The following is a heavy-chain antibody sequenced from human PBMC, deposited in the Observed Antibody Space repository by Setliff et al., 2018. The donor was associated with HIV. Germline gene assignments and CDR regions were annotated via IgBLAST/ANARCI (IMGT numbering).Heavy chain of an antibody. Sequence: SETLSLTCTVSGGSISSSNYYWGWIRQPPGKGLDWIGSIYYSGSTNYNPSLKSRVTISVDMSKNQFSLKLNSVTAADTAVYHCARGDTYYHDRSGYVKSALDAFDIWGRGTMVTVSS. D-gene: IGHD3-22*01. J-gene: IGHJ3*02. CDR3: ARGDTYYHDRSGYVKSALDAFDI. V-gene: IGHV4-39*07. CDR1: GGSISSSNYY. CDR2: IYYSGST.